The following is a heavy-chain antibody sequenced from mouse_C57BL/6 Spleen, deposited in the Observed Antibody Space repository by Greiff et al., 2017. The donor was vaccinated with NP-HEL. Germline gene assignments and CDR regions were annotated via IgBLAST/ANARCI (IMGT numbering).Heavy chain of an antibody. D-gene: IGHD1-1*01. Sequence: QVQLQQPGTELVKPGASVKLSCKASGYTFTSYWMHWVKQRPGQGLEWIGNINPSNGGTNYNEKFKSKATLTVDKSSSTAYMQLSSLTSEDAEVYYCARGTTVVATGGYFDVWGTGTTVTVSS. CDR2: INPSNGGT. CDR3: ARGTTVVATGGYFDV. CDR1: GYTFTSYW. V-gene: IGHV1-53*01. J-gene: IGHJ1*03.